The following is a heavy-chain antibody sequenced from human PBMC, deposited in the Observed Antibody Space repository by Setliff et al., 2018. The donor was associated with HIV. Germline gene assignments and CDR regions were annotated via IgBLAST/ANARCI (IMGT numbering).Heavy chain of an antibody. CDR2: IYSTGST. CDR3: ARHDITLVRGLV. D-gene: IGHD3-10*01. Sequence: SETLSLTCTVSGPSINIHYWSWIRQSPGKAFEWIGYIYSTGSTNYNPSLQSRVTISMVASRNQFSLKVTSVTAADTAVYYCARHDITLVRGLVWGQGTTVTVSS. V-gene: IGHV4-59*11. CDR1: GPSINIHY. J-gene: IGHJ6*02.